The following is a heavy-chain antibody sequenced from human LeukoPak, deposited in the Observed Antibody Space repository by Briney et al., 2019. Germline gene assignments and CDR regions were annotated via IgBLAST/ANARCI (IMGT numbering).Heavy chain of an antibody. J-gene: IGHJ3*02. D-gene: IGHD1-26*01. Sequence: ASVKVSCKASGYTFTSYGISWVRQAPGQGLEWMGWISAYNGNTNYAQKLQGRVTMTTDTSTSTAYMELRSLRSDDTAVYYCARDRSGSYSGDAFDIWGQGTMVTVSS. CDR3: ARDRSGSYSGDAFDI. CDR2: ISAYNGNT. V-gene: IGHV1-18*01. CDR1: GYTFTSYG.